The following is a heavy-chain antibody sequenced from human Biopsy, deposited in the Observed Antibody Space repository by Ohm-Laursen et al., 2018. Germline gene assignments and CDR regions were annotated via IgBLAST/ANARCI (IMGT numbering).Heavy chain of an antibody. Sequence: TLSLTCTVTGGSISRSSYYWDWIRQPPGKGLEWIGRIYYSGSTYYNPSLKSRVTISADRSKNQFSLKLTSVTAADTAMYYCARQEFATSPLDYWGQGSLVTVSS. V-gene: IGHV4-39*01. J-gene: IGHJ4*02. CDR1: GGSISRSSYY. CDR3: ARQEFATSPLDY. D-gene: IGHD3-10*01. CDR2: IYYSGST.